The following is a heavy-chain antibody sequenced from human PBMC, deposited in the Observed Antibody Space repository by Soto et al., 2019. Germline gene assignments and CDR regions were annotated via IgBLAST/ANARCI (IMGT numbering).Heavy chain of an antibody. D-gene: IGHD3-16*01. Sequence: QITLKESGPTLVKPTQTLTLTCTVSGFSLSARGVGVGWIRQPPGKALEWLGIIYWNDDKRYSPSLETRLTITQDTSKNQVILTMTNMDPVDTATYFCAHSPWGAAPDYWGQGTLVTVSS. CDR2: IYWNDDK. CDR1: GFSLSARGVG. V-gene: IGHV2-5*01. CDR3: AHSPWGAAPDY. J-gene: IGHJ4*02.